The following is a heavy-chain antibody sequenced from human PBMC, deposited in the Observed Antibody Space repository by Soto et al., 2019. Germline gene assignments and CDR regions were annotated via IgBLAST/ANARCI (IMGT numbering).Heavy chain of an antibody. CDR2: IIPIPGTA. V-gene: IGHV1-69*01. J-gene: IGHJ6*02. Sequence: SVKVSCKASGGTFSSYAISWVRQAPGQELEWMGGIIPIPGTANYAQKFQGRVTITADESTSTAYMELSSLRSEDTAVYYCARSQGSSTSLEIYYYYYYGMDVWGQGTTVTVSS. CDR1: GGTFSSYA. D-gene: IGHD2-2*01. CDR3: ARSQGSSTSLEIYYYYYYGMDV.